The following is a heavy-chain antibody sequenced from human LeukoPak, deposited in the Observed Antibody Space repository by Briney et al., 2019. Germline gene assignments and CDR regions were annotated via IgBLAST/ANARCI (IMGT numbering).Heavy chain of an antibody. CDR3: AESYSYGYDY. CDR2: IWYDGTNK. CDR1: GFTFSTYG. J-gene: IGHJ4*02. D-gene: IGHD5-18*01. V-gene: IGHV3-30*02. Sequence: GGSLRLSCVASGFTFSTYGMHWVRQAPGGGLDWVAFIWYDGTNKYYADSVKGRFIISRDNSKNTLYLQMNSLRLEDTAVYYCAESYSYGYDYWGQGTLVTVSS.